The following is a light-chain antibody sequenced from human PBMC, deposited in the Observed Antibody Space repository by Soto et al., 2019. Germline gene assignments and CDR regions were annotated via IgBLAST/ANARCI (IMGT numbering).Light chain of an antibody. CDR2: DAS. V-gene: IGKV3-11*01. CDR1: QSVSSY. CDR3: QQRSNWPT. Sequence: EIVLTQSPATLSLSPGERATLSCRASQSVSSYLAWYQQKPGQAPRLLIYDASNRATGIPARVSGSGSGTDVPLTGSSVAPEEFACYYCQQRSNWPTCGGGTKVEIK. J-gene: IGKJ4*02.